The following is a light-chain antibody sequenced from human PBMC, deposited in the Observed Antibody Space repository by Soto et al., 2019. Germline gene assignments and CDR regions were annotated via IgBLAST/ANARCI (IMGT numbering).Light chain of an antibody. CDR3: GTWDNSLGAWV. Sequence: QSVLTQPPSVSAAPGQKVTISCSGSSSNIGNKYVSWYQQLPGTAPKLLIYENNKRPSGIPDRFSGSKSGTSATLGITGLQTGDEADYYCGTWDNSLGAWVFGGWTKLTVL. CDR2: ENN. J-gene: IGLJ3*02. CDR1: SSNIGNKY. V-gene: IGLV1-51*02.